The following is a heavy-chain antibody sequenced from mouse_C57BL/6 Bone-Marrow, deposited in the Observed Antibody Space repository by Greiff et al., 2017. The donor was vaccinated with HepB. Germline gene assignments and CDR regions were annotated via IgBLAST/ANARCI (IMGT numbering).Heavy chain of an antibody. V-gene: IGHV8-8*01. Sequence: LKESGPGILQPSQTLSLTCSFSGFSLSTFGMGVGWIRQPSGKGLEWLAHIWWDDDKYYNPALKSRLTISKDTSKNQVFLKIANVDTADTATYYCARIPYYYGSSSYYAMDYWGQGTSVTVSS. D-gene: IGHD1-1*01. CDR3: ARIPYYYGSSSYYAMDY. J-gene: IGHJ4*01. CDR2: IWWDDDK. CDR1: GFSLSTFGMG.